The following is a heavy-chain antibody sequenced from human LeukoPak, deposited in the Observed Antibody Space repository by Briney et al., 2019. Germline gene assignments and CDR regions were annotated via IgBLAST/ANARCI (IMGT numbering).Heavy chain of an antibody. CDR2: ISSTSSYI. V-gene: IGHV3-21*01. J-gene: IGHJ4*02. Sequence: GGSLRLSCAASGFTFSSYSMNWVRQAPGKGLEWVSSISSTSSYIYYADSVKGRFTISRDNAKNSLYLQMNSLRAEDTAVYYCARGDSSSWYYFDYWGQGTLVTVSS. CDR1: GFTFSSYS. CDR3: ARGDSSSWYYFDY. D-gene: IGHD6-13*01.